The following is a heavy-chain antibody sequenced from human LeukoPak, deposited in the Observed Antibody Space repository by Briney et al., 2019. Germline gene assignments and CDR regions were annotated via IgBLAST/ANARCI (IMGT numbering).Heavy chain of an antibody. D-gene: IGHD1-26*01. V-gene: IGHV3-33*01. Sequence: GRSLRLSCAASGFNFRSYGMHWVRQAPGKGLEWVAIIWYDGSNKYYADSVKGRFTISRDNSKNTLYLQMNSLRAEDTAVYYCAGVSGNYPNSWFDPWGQGTLVTVSS. CDR1: GFNFRSYG. CDR3: AGVSGNYPNSWFDP. J-gene: IGHJ5*02. CDR2: IWYDGSNK.